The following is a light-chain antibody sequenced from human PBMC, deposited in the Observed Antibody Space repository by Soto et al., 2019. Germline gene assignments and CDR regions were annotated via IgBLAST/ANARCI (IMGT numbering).Light chain of an antibody. J-gene: IGLJ1*01. CDR1: SSDVGAYNS. CDR2: DVS. CDR3: SSYTSSNSYV. Sequence: QSALTQPASVCGSPGQSIAISCTGTSSDVGAYNSVSWYQQYPGKAPKLMIHDVSNRPSGVSDRFSGSKSGNTASLTISGLQAEDEADYYCSSYTSSNSYVFGSGTKVTVL. V-gene: IGLV2-14*01.